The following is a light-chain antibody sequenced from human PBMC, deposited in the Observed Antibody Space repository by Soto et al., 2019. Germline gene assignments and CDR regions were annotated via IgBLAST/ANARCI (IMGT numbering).Light chain of an antibody. J-gene: IGKJ5*01. V-gene: IGKV1-12*01. CDR3: QQAHSFPIT. CDR2: AAS. Sequence: DIQMPQSPSSVSASVGDRVTITCRASQDISNWLAWYQQKPGKAPKLLIYAASSLQSGVPSRFSGSRSGTDFTLTISSLQTEDFATYFCQQAHSFPITFGQGTRLEIK. CDR1: QDISNW.